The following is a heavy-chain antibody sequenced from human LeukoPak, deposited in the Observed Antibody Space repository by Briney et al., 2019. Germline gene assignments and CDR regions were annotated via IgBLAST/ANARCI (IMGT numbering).Heavy chain of an antibody. CDR3: ARLTVTTTSDYFDY. D-gene: IGHD4-17*01. J-gene: IGHJ4*02. Sequence: GGSLRLSCAASDLTVSSNYMSWVRQAPGKGLQCVSLIYSGDSTYYADSVKGRFTISRDKSKNTLSLQMNSLRAEDTAAYYCARLTVTTTSDYFDYWGQGTLVTVSP. CDR2: IYSGDST. V-gene: IGHV3-53*01. CDR1: DLTVSSNY.